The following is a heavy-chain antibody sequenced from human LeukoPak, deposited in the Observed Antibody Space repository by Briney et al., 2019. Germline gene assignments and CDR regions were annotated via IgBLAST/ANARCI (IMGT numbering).Heavy chain of an antibody. CDR2: INSDGSST. Sequence: GGSLRLSCAASGFTFSSYWMHWVRQAPGKGLVWVSRINSDGSSTSYADSVKGRFTISRDNAKNTLYLQMNSLRAEDTAVYYCASPRTTVTPLDYWGQGTLVTVSS. CDR3: ASPRTTVTPLDY. V-gene: IGHV3-74*01. D-gene: IGHD4-17*01. J-gene: IGHJ4*02. CDR1: GFTFSSYW.